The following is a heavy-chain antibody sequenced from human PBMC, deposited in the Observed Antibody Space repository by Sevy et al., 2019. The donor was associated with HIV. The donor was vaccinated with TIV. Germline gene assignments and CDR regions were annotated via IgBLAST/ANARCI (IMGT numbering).Heavy chain of an antibody. J-gene: IGHJ5*02. CDR2: TSAAAGST. V-gene: IGHV3-23*01. D-gene: IGHD6-19*01. CDR3: SREPSPVAGLDWFDP. Sequence: GGSLRLSCVASGFNFRTHAMSWVRQAPGKGLEWVSATSAAAGSTYYADSVKGRFTMSRDNSKKTRYLHMKSLRVEYTAVYYCSREPSPVAGLDWFDPWGQGTLVTVSS. CDR1: GFNFRTHA.